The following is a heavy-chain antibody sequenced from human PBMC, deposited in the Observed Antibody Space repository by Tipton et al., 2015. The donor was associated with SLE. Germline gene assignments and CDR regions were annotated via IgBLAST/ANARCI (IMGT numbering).Heavy chain of an antibody. CDR3: ASSGYSSGWYREGYFDY. CDR2: IYYSGST. D-gene: IGHD6-19*01. V-gene: IGHV4-61*08. J-gene: IGHJ4*02. CDR1: GGSISSGGYY. Sequence: TLFLTCAVSGGSISSGGYYWSWIRQPPGKGLEWIGYIYYSGSTNYNPSLKSRVTISVDTSKNQFSLKLSSVTAADTAVYYCASSGYSSGWYREGYFDYWGQGTLVTVSS.